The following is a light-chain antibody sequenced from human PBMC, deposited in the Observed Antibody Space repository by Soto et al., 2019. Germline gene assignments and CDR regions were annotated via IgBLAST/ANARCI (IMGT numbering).Light chain of an antibody. V-gene: IGKV1-27*01. CDR1: QGISHY. J-gene: IGKJ3*01. CDR3: QEYDSAPLV. CDR2: AAS. Sequence: DIQMTQSPSSLSASVGDRVTITCRASQGISHYLAWYQQKPGKVPKLLISAASTLQSGVPSRFSGSRSGADFTLTISSLQPDDVATYFCQEYDSAPLVFGPGTKVNIK.